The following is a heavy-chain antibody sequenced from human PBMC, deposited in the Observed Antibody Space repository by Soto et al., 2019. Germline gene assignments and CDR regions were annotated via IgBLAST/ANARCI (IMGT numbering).Heavy chain of an antibody. D-gene: IGHD6-6*01. CDR2: ISYDGSNK. J-gene: IGHJ6*02. Sequence: QVQLVESGGGVVQPGRSLRLSCAASEFTFSSYGMHWVRQAPGKGLEWVAVISYDGSNKYYADSVKGRFTISRDNSKNTLYLQMNSLRAEDTAVYYCAKVQHSSSSNYYGMDVWGQGTTVTVSS. CDR1: EFTFSSYG. CDR3: AKVQHSSSSNYYGMDV. V-gene: IGHV3-30*18.